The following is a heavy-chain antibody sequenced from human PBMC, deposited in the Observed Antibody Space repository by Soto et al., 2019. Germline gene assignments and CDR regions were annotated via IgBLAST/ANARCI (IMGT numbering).Heavy chain of an antibody. CDR3: ARGNIRTVDPRPHFDY. V-gene: IGHV4-34*01. Sequence: SETLSLTCAVYGGSFSGYYWSWIRQPPGKGLEWIGEINHSGSTNYNPSLKSRVTISVDTSKNQFSLKLSSVTAADTAVYYCARGNIRTVDPRPHFDYWGQGSLVTVSS. CDR1: GGSFSGYY. CDR2: INHSGST. J-gene: IGHJ4*02.